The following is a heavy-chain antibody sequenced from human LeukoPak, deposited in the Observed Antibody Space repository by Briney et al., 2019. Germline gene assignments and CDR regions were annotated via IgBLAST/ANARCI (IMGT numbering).Heavy chain of an antibody. V-gene: IGHV1-69*05. CDR1: GGTFSSYA. Sequence: GASVKVSCKASGGTFSSYAISWVRQAPGQGLEWMGGIIPIFGTANYAQKFQGRVTMTRDTSTSTVYMELSSLRSEDTAVYYCASYYCSSTSCYGEDYYYYYMDVWGKGTTVTVSS. CDR3: ASYYCSSTSCYGEDYYYYYMDV. J-gene: IGHJ6*03. CDR2: IIPIFGTA. D-gene: IGHD2-2*01.